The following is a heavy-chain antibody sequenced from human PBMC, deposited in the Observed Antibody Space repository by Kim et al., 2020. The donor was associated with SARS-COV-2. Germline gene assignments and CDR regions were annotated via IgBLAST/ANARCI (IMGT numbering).Heavy chain of an antibody. CDR1: GGSISSSSYY. Sequence: SETLSLTCTVSGGSISSSSYYWGWIRQPPGKGLEWIGSIYYSGSTYYNPSLKSRVTISVDTSKNQFSLKLSSVTAADTAVYYCARLELQYQLLSHFDYWGQGTLVTVSS. D-gene: IGHD2-2*01. CDR2: IYYSGST. J-gene: IGHJ4*02. CDR3: ARLELQYQLLSHFDY. V-gene: IGHV4-39*01.